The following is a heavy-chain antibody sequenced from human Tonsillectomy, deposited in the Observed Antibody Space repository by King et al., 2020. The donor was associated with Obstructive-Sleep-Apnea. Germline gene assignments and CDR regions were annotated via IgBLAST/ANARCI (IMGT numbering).Heavy chain of an antibody. J-gene: IGHJ4*02. CDR2: ISSSAHTI. V-gene: IGHV3-11*01. Sequence: VQLVESGGGLVKPGGSLRLSCAASGFPFSGHYMSWIRQVPGKGLEWLSYISSSAHTILYADSVKGRFTISRDDANNSLYLQMNSLRAADTAVYYCARAVGAGNLAFFDYWGQGTLVTVSS. CDR1: GFPFSGHY. D-gene: IGHD3-10*01. CDR3: ARAVGAGNLAFFDY.